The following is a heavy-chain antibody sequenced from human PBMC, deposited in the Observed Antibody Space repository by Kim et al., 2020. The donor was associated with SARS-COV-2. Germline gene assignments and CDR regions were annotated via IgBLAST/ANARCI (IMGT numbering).Heavy chain of an antibody. J-gene: IGHJ3*02. V-gene: IGHV3-21*06. CDR1: GFTFSSFS. D-gene: IGHD6-19*01. CDR2: MSATGTYI. CDR3: TRDQGIAVDGHTDAFDI. Sequence: GGSLRLSCAASGFTFSSFSMNWVRQAPGKGLEWVSSMSATGTYIYYADSMKGRFTISRDDAKNSLYLQMNSLRAEDTAVYYCTRDQGIAVDGHTDAFDIWSHGTMVTLSS.